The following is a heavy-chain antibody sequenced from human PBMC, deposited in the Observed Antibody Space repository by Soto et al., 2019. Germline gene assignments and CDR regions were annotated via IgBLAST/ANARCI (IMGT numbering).Heavy chain of an antibody. V-gene: IGHV1-69*13. Sequence: ASVKVSCKASGGTFSSYAISWVRQAPGQGLEWMGGIIPIFGTANYAQKFQGRVTITADESTSTAYMELSSLRSEDTAVYYCARVPGTRVDHFDYWGQGTLVTVSS. CDR2: IIPIFGTA. D-gene: IGHD6-13*01. CDR1: GGTFSSYA. J-gene: IGHJ4*02. CDR3: ARVPGTRVDHFDY.